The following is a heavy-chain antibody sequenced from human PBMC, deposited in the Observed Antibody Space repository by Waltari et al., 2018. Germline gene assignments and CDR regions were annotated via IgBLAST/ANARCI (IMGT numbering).Heavy chain of an antibody. CDR3: AKAESYGMDV. CDR1: GFTFSNYW. Sequence: EVQLVESGGDLVQPGGSLRLSCAASGFTFSNYWMHWVRQAPGKGLVWVSHINRDGSTTSYADSVKGRFTISRDNAKNTVYLQMNSVRAEDTAVYYCAKAESYGMDVWGQGTTVTVSS. J-gene: IGHJ6*02. V-gene: IGHV3-74*01. CDR2: INRDGSTT.